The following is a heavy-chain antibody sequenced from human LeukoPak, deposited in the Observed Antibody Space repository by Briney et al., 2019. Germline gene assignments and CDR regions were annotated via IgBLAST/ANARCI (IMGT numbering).Heavy chain of an antibody. CDR2: ISGSGGST. CDR3: AKDHFGGVDY. CDR1: GFTFSSYA. D-gene: IGHD3-16*01. Sequence: HPGASLRLSCAASGFTFSSYAMSWVRQAPGKGLEWVSAISGSGGSTYYADSVKGRFTISRDNSMNTLYLQMNSLRAEDTAVYYCAKDHFGGVDYWGQGTLVTVSS. V-gene: IGHV3-23*01. J-gene: IGHJ4*02.